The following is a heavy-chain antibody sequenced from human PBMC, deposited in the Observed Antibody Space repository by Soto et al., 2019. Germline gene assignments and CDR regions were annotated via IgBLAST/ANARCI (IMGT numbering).Heavy chain of an antibody. Sequence: EVQLVESGGGLVQPGGSLRLSCAASGLSFNIYWMHWVRQVPGKGLVWLARINSDGSHTIYVDSVKGRFAISRDNAKSTVFLQMDCLRDEDMGVYYCAGGMAGLDVWGQGTTVTVSS. V-gene: IGHV3-74*01. CDR3: AGGMAGLDV. CDR1: GLSFNIYW. J-gene: IGHJ6*02. CDR2: INSDGSHT.